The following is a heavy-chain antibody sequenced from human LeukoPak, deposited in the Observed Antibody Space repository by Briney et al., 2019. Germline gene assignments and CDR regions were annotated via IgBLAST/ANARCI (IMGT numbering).Heavy chain of an antibody. CDR1: GFTFSSYG. V-gene: IGHV3-30*02. CDR3: ARDGSRGGAPWYYFDY. J-gene: IGHJ4*02. Sequence: GGSLRLSCAASGFTFSSYGMHGVRQAPGKGLEWVAFIRYDGSNKYYADSVKGRFTISRDNSKNTLYLQMSSLRAEDTAVYYCARDGSRGGAPWYYFDYWGQGTLVTVSS. CDR2: IRYDGSNK. D-gene: IGHD1-26*01.